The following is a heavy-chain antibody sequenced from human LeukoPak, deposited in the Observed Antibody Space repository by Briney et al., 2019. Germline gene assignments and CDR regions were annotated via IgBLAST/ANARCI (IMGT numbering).Heavy chain of an antibody. CDR3: ARVHFSSSPYFDY. D-gene: IGHD6-6*01. CDR1: GFTFSSYG. CDR2: ISYDGSNK. V-gene: IGHV3-30*03. J-gene: IGHJ4*02. Sequence: GGSLRLSCAASGFTFSSYGMHWVRQAPGKGLEWVAVISYDGSNKYYADSVKGRFTISRDNSKNTLYLQMNSLRAEDTAVYYCARVHFSSSPYFDYWGQGTLVTVSS.